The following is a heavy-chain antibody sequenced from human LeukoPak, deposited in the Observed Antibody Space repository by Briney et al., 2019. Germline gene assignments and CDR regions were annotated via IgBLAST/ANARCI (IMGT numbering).Heavy chain of an antibody. CDR1: GGSISSYY. Sequence: SETLSLTCTVSGGSISSYYWSWIRQPPGKGLEWIGYIYYSGSTNYNPSLKSRVTISVDTSKNQFSLKLSSVTAADTAVYYCARTVVTLDWYFDLWGRGTLVGVSS. CDR2: IYYSGST. CDR3: ARTVVTLDWYFDL. D-gene: IGHD4-23*01. J-gene: IGHJ2*01. V-gene: IGHV4-59*08.